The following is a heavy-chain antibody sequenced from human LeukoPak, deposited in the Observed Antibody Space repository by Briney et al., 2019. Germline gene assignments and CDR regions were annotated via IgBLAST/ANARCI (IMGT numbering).Heavy chain of an antibody. CDR1: GFTFSDYY. D-gene: IGHD5-12*01. CDR3: ARAIVASNLDY. CDR2: ISSGGSTI. Sequence: GGSLRLSCAASGFTFSDYYMSWIRQAPGKGLEWVSYISSGGSTIYYADSVKGRFTISRDNAKNSLYLQMNSLRAEDTAVYYCARAIVASNLDYWGQGTLVTVSS. J-gene: IGHJ4*02. V-gene: IGHV3-11*01.